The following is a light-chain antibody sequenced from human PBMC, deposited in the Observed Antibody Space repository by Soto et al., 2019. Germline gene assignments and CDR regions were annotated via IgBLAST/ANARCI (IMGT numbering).Light chain of an antibody. J-gene: IGKJ1*01. Sequence: DIQMTQSPSSLSASVGDRVTITCRASQGISNYLAWYQQKDGKAPKLLISDGSTLQSGVPSRFSGSGSGTDFTLTIGGLQPEDFATYFCQQSYGTPPTFGQGTKVEVK. CDR1: QGISNY. CDR2: DGS. V-gene: IGKV1-39*01. CDR3: QQSYGTPPT.